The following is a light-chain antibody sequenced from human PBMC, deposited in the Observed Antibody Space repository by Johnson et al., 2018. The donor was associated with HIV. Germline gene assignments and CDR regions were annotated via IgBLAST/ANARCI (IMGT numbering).Light chain of an antibody. Sequence: HSVLTQPPSVSAAPGQKVTISCSGSSFNIGNHYVSWYQQFPGTAPKLLIYENNKRPSGIPDRFSGSKSGTSATMGITGPQTGDEADYYCGTWDSSLSAYVFGTGTKVTVL. CDR2: ENN. CDR3: GTWDSSLSAYV. CDR1: SFNIGNHY. J-gene: IGLJ1*01. V-gene: IGLV1-51*02.